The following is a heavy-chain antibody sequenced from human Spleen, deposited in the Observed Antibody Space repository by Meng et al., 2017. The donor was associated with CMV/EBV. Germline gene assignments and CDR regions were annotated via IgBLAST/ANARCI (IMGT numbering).Heavy chain of an antibody. Sequence: SVKVSCKASGGTFSSYAISWVRQAPGQGLEWMGGILPIFGTANYAQKFQGRVTITTDESTSTAYMELSSLRSEDTAVYYCARDSSSSGMPLDYWGQGTLVTVSS. D-gene: IGHD6-6*01. CDR2: ILPIFGTA. CDR1: GGTFSSYA. J-gene: IGHJ4*02. V-gene: IGHV1-69*05. CDR3: ARDSSSSGMPLDY.